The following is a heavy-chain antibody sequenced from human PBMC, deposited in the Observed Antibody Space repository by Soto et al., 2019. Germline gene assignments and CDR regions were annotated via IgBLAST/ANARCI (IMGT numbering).Heavy chain of an antibody. V-gene: IGHV3-30*18. Sequence: GGSLRLSCAASGFTFSSYGMHWVRQAPGKGLEWVAVISYDGSNKYYADSVKGRFTISRDNSKNTLYLQMNSLRAEDTAVYYCAKDTTSIAARPYFQHWGQGTLVTVSS. CDR3: AKDTTSIAARPYFQH. J-gene: IGHJ1*01. CDR2: ISYDGSNK. D-gene: IGHD6-6*01. CDR1: GFTFSSYG.